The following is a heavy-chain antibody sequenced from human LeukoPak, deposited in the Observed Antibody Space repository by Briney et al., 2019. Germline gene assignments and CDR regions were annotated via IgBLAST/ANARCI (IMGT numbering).Heavy chain of an antibody. CDR2: ISAYNGNT. D-gene: IGHD3-22*01. Sequence: ASVKVSCKASGYTFTSYGISWVRQAPGQGLEWMGWISAYNGNTNYAQKLQGRVTMTTDTSTSTAYMELRSLRSDDTAVYYCARVLLDSSGYYKLASDYWGQGTLVTVSS. CDR3: ARVLLDSSGYYKLASDY. CDR1: GYTFTSYG. J-gene: IGHJ4*02. V-gene: IGHV1-18*01.